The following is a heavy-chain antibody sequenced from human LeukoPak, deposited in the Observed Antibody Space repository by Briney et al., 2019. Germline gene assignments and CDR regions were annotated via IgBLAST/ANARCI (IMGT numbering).Heavy chain of an antibody. J-gene: IGHJ4*02. Sequence: GGCLRLSCSASGLTFSSYSVKWVRQAPGKWLEWVAVIWYDGSNKGYADSVKGRFTISRDNSKSTLYLQRNSLRAEDTAVYYCARQSSSGWCFDCWGQGTLVTVSS. V-gene: IGHV3-33*01. D-gene: IGHD6-19*01. CDR3: ARQSSSGWCFDC. CDR2: IWYDGSNK. CDR1: GLTFSSYS.